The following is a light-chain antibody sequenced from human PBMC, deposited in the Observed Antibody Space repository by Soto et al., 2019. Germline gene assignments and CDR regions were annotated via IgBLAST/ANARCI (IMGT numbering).Light chain of an antibody. Sequence: IVLTQSPSTLALSPGEIATLSFMGSQSLINFVAWYQHKPGQPPRLLIYDASNRAAGIPARFSGSGSGTDFTLTISSLEPEDFAIYYCQQRQYWPPITFGQGTRLEIK. CDR2: DAS. J-gene: IGKJ5*01. CDR1: QSLINF. CDR3: QQRQYWPPIT. V-gene: IGKV3-11*01.